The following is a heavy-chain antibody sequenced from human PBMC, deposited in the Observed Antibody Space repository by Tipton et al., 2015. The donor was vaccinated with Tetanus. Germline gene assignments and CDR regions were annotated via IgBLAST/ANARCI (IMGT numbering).Heavy chain of an antibody. D-gene: IGHD4-17*01. Sequence: MQLVQSGAEVKKPGESLKISCKGSGYSFTSYWIGWVRQMPGKGLEWMGIIYPGDSDTRYSRSFQGQVTISAEKSISTAYLQWSSLKASDPAMYYCARQDYGDYPGEGGDWYFDLWGRGTLVTVSS. V-gene: IGHV5-51*01. CDR1: GYSFTSYW. J-gene: IGHJ2*01. CDR3: ARQDYGDYPGEGGDWYFDL. CDR2: IYPGDSDT.